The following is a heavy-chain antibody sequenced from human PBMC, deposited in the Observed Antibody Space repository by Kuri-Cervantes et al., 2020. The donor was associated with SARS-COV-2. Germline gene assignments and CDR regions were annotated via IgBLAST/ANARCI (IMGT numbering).Heavy chain of an antibody. J-gene: IGHJ4*02. Sequence: SETLSLTCAFHGESFSGYYWSWIRQPPGKGLEWIGYIYYSGSTYYNPSLKSRVTISVDTSKNQFSLKLSSVTAADTAVYYCARWYYYDSSGSELAYFDYWGQGTLVTVSS. CDR3: ARWYYYDSSGSELAYFDY. CDR1: GESFSGYY. CDR2: IYYSGST. V-gene: IGHV4-59*06. D-gene: IGHD3-22*01.